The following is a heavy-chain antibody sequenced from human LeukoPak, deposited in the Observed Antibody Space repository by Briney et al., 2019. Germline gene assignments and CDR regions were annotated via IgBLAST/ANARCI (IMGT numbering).Heavy chain of an antibody. CDR1: GFTVSSNS. CDR2: IYSDNT. CDR3: ARAYEAIWGVSAPTHDY. V-gene: IGHV3-53*01. D-gene: IGHD3-16*01. Sequence: PGGSLRLSCTVSGFTVSSNSMSWVRQAPGKGLEWVSFIYSDNTHYSDSVKGRFTISRDNAKNSLYLQMNSLRAEDTAVYYCARAYEAIWGVSAPTHDYWGQGTLVTVSS. J-gene: IGHJ4*02.